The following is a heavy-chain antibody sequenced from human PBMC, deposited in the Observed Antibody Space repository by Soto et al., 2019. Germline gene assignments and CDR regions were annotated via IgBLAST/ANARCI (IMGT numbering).Heavy chain of an antibody. CDR2: ISSDGNNK. J-gene: IGHJ4*02. Sequence: QVQLVETGGGVVQPGRSLRLSCAASGFTFSNYDMHWVRQAAGKGLEWVTVISSDGNNKYYADSVKGRFTISRDNSKNTLYLQVISLRAEDTAVYYCARERRGGNSGYYLDYWGQGTLVTVSS. CDR3: ARERRGGNSGYYLDY. CDR1: GFTFSNYD. D-gene: IGHD2-21*02. V-gene: IGHV3-30-3*01.